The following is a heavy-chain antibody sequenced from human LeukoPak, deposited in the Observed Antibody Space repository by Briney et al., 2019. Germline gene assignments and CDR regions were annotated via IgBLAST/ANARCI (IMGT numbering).Heavy chain of an antibody. Sequence: GGSLRLSCAASGFTVSSNYMSWVRQAPGKGLEWVSVIYSGGSTYYADSVKGRFTISRDNAKNSLYLQMDSLRVDDTAVYYCSRDMAMAGRDFDVWGRGTLVTVSS. CDR3: SRDMAMAGRDFDV. D-gene: IGHD6-19*01. CDR1: GFTVSSNY. CDR2: IYSGGST. J-gene: IGHJ2*01. V-gene: IGHV3-53*01.